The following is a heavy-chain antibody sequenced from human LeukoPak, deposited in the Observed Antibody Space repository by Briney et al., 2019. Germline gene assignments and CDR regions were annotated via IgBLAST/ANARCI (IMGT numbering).Heavy chain of an antibody. CDR1: GFTFSDYA. V-gene: IGHV3-33*03. D-gene: IGHD5-18*01. CDR3: AKDNMDTSSSLDY. Sequence: GRSLRLSCAASGFTFSDYAMHWVRQAPGKGLEWVAVIWFDGSETYYADSVMGRFTISRDKSKNTLFLQMNSLRADDTAVYYCAKDNMDTSSSLDYWGQGTLVTVSS. CDR2: IWFDGSET. J-gene: IGHJ4*02.